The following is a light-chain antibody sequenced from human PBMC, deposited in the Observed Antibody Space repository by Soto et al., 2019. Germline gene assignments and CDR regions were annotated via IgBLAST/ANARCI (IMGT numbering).Light chain of an antibody. CDR2: GIS. J-gene: IGKJ5*01. CDR1: QSVNSN. CDR3: QQYSKWPIT. Sequence: EMVMTQSTAILSVSPGESATLWSPVSQSVNSNYLAWYQQHPGQPPRLLIYGISTGATGIPARFSGSGSGTEFSLTISSLQSEDLAVYYCQQYSKWPITFGQGTRLEIK. V-gene: IGKV3-15*01.